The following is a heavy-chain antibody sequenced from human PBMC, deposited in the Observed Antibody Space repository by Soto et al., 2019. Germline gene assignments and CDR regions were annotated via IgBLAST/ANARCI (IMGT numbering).Heavy chain of an antibody. CDR3: AELSGSYRPFDY. CDR1: GDSLTSYW. D-gene: IGHD1-26*01. Sequence: GESLKISCKGSGDSLTSYWINWVRQMPGKGLEWMGRIDPYDSNTIYSPSLQGHVTISADKSTNTAYLHWSSLKASDTAIYYCAELSGSYRPFDYWRQGTVVTVSS. CDR2: IDPYDSNT. J-gene: IGHJ4*02. V-gene: IGHV5-10-1*01.